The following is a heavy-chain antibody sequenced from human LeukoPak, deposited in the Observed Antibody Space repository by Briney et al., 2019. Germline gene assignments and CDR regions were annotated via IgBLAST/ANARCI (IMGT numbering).Heavy chain of an antibody. D-gene: IGHD1-26*01. V-gene: IGHV1-2*06. J-gene: IGHJ6*02. CDR1: GYTFTSYD. Sequence: ASVTVSCKASGYTFTSYDINWVRQAPGQGLEWMGRINPNSGGTNYAQKFQGRATMTRDTSISTAYMELSRLRSDDTAVYYCARISYPGTKYYYYYYGMDVWGQGTTVTVSS. CDR2: INPNSGGT. CDR3: ARISYPGTKYYYYYYGMDV.